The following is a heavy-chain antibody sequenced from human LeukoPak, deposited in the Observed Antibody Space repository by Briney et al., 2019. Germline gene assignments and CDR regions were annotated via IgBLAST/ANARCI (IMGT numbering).Heavy chain of an antibody. CDR1: GGPVGSGNNN. CDR3: SRSYYDSSGYTPAIDY. D-gene: IGHD3-22*01. CDR2: IYYTGST. V-gene: IGHV4-61*01. J-gene: IGHJ4*02. Sequence: SETLSLTCTVAGGPVGSGNNNWTWIRQPPGKGREWIVYIYYTGSTNYNPSLKSRVPISVATSKNQFSLKLRSVTAADTAVYYCSRSYYDSSGYTPAIDYWGQGTLVTVSS.